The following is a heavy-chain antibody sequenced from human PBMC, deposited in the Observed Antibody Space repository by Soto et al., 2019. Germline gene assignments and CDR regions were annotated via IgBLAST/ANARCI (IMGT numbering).Heavy chain of an antibody. V-gene: IGHV3-74*01. CDR1: GFCFSSDW. D-gene: IGHD2-2*01. CDR3: ARDDIVVVPAAKHDYYYGMAV. CDR2: INSDGSST. J-gene: IGHJ6*01. Sequence: PGRALRLSCAASGFCFSSDWMHWVRQAPGKGLVWVSRINSDGSSTSYADSVKGRFTLSRDNAKNTQYLQMNSPRAEDTAVYYCARDDIVVVPAAKHDYYYGMAVRGQRSTVPVSS.